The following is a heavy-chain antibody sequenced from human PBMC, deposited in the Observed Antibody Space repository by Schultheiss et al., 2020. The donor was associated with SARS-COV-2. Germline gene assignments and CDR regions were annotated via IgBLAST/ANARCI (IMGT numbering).Heavy chain of an antibody. CDR3: ARAVSWDPEAMFDL. Sequence: GGSLRLSCAASGFTFSSYWMSWVRQAPGKGLEWVANIKQDGSEKYYVDSVKGRFTISRDNAKNSLYLQMNSLRAEDTAVYYCARAVSWDPEAMFDLWGRGTLVTVPQ. CDR2: IKQDGSEK. J-gene: IGHJ2*01. CDR1: GFTFSSYW. D-gene: IGHD1-26*01. V-gene: IGHV3-7*03.